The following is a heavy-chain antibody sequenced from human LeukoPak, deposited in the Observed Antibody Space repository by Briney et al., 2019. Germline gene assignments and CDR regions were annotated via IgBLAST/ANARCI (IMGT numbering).Heavy chain of an antibody. D-gene: IGHD3-16*01. Sequence: GGSLRLSCAASGFTFSSNWMHWVRQAPGKGLVWVSRSNEDGSTTNYADSVKGRFTISRDNAKNMLYLQVNSLRAEDTAVYYCATQRGGTPAYWGQGPLVTVSS. CDR1: GFTFSSNW. CDR3: ATQRGGTPAY. CDR2: SNEDGSTT. V-gene: IGHV3-74*01. J-gene: IGHJ4*02.